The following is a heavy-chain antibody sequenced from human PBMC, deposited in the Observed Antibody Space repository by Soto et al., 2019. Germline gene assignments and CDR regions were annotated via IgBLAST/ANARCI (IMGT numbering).Heavy chain of an antibody. V-gene: IGHV1-8*01. D-gene: IGHD3-10*01. CDR2: MNPNSGNT. CDR1: GYTFTSYD. Sequence: QVQLVQSGAEVKKPGASVKVSCKASGYTFTSYDINWVRQATGQGLEWMGWMNPNSGNTGYAQKFQGRVTMTGNTSISTAYMELSSLRSEDTAVYYCASNRGAGYYYYMDVWGKGTTVTVSS. J-gene: IGHJ6*03. CDR3: ASNRGAGYYYYMDV.